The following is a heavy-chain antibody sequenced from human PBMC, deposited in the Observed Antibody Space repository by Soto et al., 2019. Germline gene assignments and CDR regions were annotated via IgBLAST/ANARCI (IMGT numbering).Heavy chain of an antibody. V-gene: IGHV4-34*01. Sequence: QVQLQQWGAGLLKPSETLSLTCAVYGGSFSGYYWSWIRQPPGKGLEWIGEINHSGSTNYNPSLKRRVTISVDTSKHQFSLKLRSVTAADTAVYYCARGRVSGSGSYYVFDYWGQGTLVTVSS. D-gene: IGHD3-10*01. CDR1: GGSFSGYY. CDR2: INHSGST. CDR3: ARGRVSGSGSYYVFDY. J-gene: IGHJ4*02.